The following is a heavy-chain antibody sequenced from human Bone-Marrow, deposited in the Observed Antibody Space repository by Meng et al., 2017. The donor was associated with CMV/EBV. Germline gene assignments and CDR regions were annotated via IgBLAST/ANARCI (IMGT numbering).Heavy chain of an antibody. D-gene: IGHD2-15*01. CDR1: GSSISSSSYY. J-gene: IGHJ4*02. CDR3: ARESYCSGGSCYSGVDY. Sequence: SCTVSGSSISSSSYYWGWIRQPPGKGLEWIGSIYYSGNTYYNPSLKRRVTIAVDTSKNQFSLKLSSVTAADTAVYYCARESYCSGGSCYSGVDYWGQGTLVTVSS. CDR2: IYYSGNT. V-gene: IGHV4-39*07.